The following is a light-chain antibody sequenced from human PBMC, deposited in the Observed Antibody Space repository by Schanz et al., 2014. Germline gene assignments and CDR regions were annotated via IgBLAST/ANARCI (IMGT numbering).Light chain of an antibody. CDR1: SSDVGGYNY. CDR3: SSYTSSGTRV. Sequence: QSVLTQPASVSGSPGQSITISCTGTSSDVGGYNYVSWYQQHPGKAPKLMIYDVSSRPSGVSSRFSGSKSGNTASLTISGLQAEDEADYYCSSYTSSGTRVFGGGTKLTVL. V-gene: IGLV2-14*01. J-gene: IGLJ3*02. CDR2: DVS.